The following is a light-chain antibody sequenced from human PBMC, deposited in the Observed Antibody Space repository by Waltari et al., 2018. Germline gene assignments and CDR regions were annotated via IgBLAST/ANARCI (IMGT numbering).Light chain of an antibody. CDR1: QSVGSS. CDR2: DAS. V-gene: IGKV3-20*01. Sequence: SCRARQSVGSSLAWYQQKPGQAPRLLIYDASSRATGIPDRFSGSGSGTDFSLTISRLEPEDFAVYYCQKYVSLPATFGQGTKVEIK. J-gene: IGKJ1*01. CDR3: QKYVSLPAT.